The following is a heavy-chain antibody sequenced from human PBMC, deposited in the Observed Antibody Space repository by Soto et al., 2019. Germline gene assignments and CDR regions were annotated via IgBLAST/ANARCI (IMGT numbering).Heavy chain of an antibody. D-gene: IGHD3-22*01. CDR1: GGSISSSNW. CDR3: ARGGGYASGYGMDV. CDR2: IYHSGST. V-gene: IGHV4-4*02. J-gene: IGHJ6*02. Sequence: PSETLSLTCAVSGGSISSSNWWSWVRQPPGKGLEWIGEIYHSGSTNYNPSLKSRVTISVDKSKNQFSLKLSSVTAADTAVYYCARGGGYASGYGMDVWGQGTTVTVSS.